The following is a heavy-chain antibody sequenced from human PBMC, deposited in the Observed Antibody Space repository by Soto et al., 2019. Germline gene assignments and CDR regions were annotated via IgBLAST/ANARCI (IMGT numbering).Heavy chain of an antibody. V-gene: IGHV3-33*01. Sequence: GGSLRLSCAASGFTFSSYGMHWVRQAPGKGLEWVAVIWYDGSNKYYADSVKGRFTISRDNSKKTLYLQMNSLRAEDTAVYYCARDGHDIVVVVAATDDYYYYGMDVWGQGTTVTVSS. CDR2: IWYDGSNK. D-gene: IGHD2-15*01. J-gene: IGHJ6*02. CDR3: ARDGHDIVVVVAATDDYYYYGMDV. CDR1: GFTFSSYG.